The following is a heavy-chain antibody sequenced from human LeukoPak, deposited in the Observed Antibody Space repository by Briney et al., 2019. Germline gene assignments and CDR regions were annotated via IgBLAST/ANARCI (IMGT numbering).Heavy chain of an antibody. CDR3: ARLYSSSWYGNFDY. CDR2: IYYSGST. V-gene: IGHV4-59*08. D-gene: IGHD6-13*01. CDR1: GGSISGYY. J-gene: IGHJ4*02. Sequence: SETLSVTCTVSGGSISGYYWSWIRQPPGKGVEWIGYIYYSGSTNYNPSLKSRVTISVDTSKNQFSLKLSSVTAADTAVYYCARLYSSSWYGNFDYWGQGTLVTVSS.